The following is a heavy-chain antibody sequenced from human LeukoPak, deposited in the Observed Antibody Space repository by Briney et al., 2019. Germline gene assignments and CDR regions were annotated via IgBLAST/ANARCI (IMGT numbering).Heavy chain of an antibody. J-gene: IGHJ5*02. CDR2: INPNSGGT. CDR1: GYTFTGYY. Sequence: ASVKVSCKASGYTFTGYYMHWARQAPGQGLEWMGWINPNSGGTNYAQKFQGRVTMTRDTSISTAYMELSRLRSDDTAVYYCARRYWLTVTTKKGWFDPWGQGTLVTVSS. V-gene: IGHV1-2*02. CDR3: ARRYWLTVTTKKGWFDP. D-gene: IGHD4-17*01.